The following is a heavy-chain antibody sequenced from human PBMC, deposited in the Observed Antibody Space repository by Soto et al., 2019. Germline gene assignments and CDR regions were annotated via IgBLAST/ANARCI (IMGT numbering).Heavy chain of an antibody. Sequence: QVQLVQSGAEVKKPGASVKVSCKASGYTFTSYGISWVRQAPGQGLEWMGRISANNGNTNYAQKVPGGPPPTTATATRTAYMELRTLRSDDTAVYYCARDRGSYALDYWCQGTLVTVSS. CDR2: ISANNGNT. V-gene: IGHV1-18*01. J-gene: IGHJ4*02. CDR3: ARDRGSYALDY. CDR1: GYTFTSYG. D-gene: IGHD3-16*01.